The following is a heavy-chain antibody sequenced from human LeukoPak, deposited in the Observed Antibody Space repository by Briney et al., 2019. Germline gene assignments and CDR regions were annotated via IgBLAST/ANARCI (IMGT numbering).Heavy chain of an antibody. J-gene: IGHJ3*02. CDR2: ISWNSGSI. CDR1: GFTFSSYA. CDR3: AKGTWGRQQLAAFDI. Sequence: GGSLRLSCAASGFTFSSYAMSWVRQAPGKGLEWVSGISWNSGSIRHADSVKGRFTISRDNAKNSLYLQMNSLRAEDTALYYCAKGTWGRQQLAAFDIWGQGTMVTVSS. V-gene: IGHV3-9*01. D-gene: IGHD6-13*01.